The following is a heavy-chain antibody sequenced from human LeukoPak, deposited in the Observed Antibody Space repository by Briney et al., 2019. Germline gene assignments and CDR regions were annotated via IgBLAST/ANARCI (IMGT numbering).Heavy chain of an antibody. CDR2: IHHSGRT. Sequence: PLETLSLTCAVNGGSFSNYDWTWIRQPPGKGPEWIGEIHHSGRTNYNPSLKSRITISADTSKKQFSLRLSSVTAADTAVYYCARGRSRVTIFGVALNWLDSWGQGNLVTVSS. CDR3: ARGRSRVTIFGVALNWLDS. CDR1: GGSFSNYD. D-gene: IGHD3-3*01. V-gene: IGHV4-34*01. J-gene: IGHJ5*01.